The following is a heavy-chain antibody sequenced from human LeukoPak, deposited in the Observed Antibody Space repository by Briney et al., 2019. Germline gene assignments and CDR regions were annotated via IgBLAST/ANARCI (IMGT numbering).Heavy chain of an antibody. J-gene: IGHJ4*02. CDR3: AKPSQGSSGWSSPSEFDY. CDR1: GFTFSSYA. V-gene: IGHV3-23*01. CDR2: ISGSGGST. Sequence: GGSLRLSCAASGFTFSSYAMSWFRQAPGKGLEWVSAISGSGGSTYYADSVKGRFTISRDNSKNTLYLQMNSLRAEDTAVYYCAKPSQGSSGWSSPSEFDYWGQGTLVAVSS. D-gene: IGHD6-19*01.